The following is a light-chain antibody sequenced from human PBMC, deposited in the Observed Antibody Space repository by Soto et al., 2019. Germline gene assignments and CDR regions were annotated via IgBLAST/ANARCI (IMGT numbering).Light chain of an antibody. CDR3: QQCSNWPIT. V-gene: IGKV3D-20*02. J-gene: IGKJ5*01. CDR1: QSVSSSY. CDR2: GAS. Sequence: LTLSPGSLSLSPGESATLSCRASQSVSSSYLAWYQQKPGQAPRLLIYGASSRTTGIPDRFSGSGSGTDFTLTISRLEPEDFEVYYCQQCSNWPITFGQGTRLEI.